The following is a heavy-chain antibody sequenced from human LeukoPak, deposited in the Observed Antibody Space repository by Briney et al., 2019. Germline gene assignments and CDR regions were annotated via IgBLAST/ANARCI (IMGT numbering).Heavy chain of an antibody. Sequence: SETLSLTCTVSGGSISSSSYYWGWIRQPPGKGLEWIGSIYYSGSTYYNPSLKSRVTISVDTSKSQFSLKLSSVTAADTAVYYCARVTRDGYNLCYFDYWGQGTLVTVSS. CDR3: ARVTRDGYNLCYFDY. CDR1: GGSISSSSYY. J-gene: IGHJ4*02. CDR2: IYYSGST. V-gene: IGHV4-39*07. D-gene: IGHD5-24*01.